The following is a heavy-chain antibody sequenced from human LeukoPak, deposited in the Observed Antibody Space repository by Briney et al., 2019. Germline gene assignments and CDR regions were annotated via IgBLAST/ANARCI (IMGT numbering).Heavy chain of an antibody. V-gene: IGHV3-73*01. Sequence: GGSLRLSCAASGFTFSGSAMHWVRQASGKGLEWVGRIRSKANSYATAYAASVKGRFTISRDDSKNTAYLQVNSLKTEDTAVYYCTYTVTTESYWGQGTLVTVSS. CDR2: IRSKANSYAT. CDR1: GFTFSGSA. CDR3: TYTVTTESY. D-gene: IGHD4-17*01. J-gene: IGHJ4*02.